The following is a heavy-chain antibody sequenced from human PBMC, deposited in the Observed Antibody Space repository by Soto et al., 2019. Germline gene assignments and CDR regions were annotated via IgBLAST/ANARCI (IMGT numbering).Heavy chain of an antibody. V-gene: IGHV1-69*13. J-gene: IGHJ6*02. CDR1: GGTFSSYA. CDR2: IIPIFGTA. Sequence: ASVKVSCKASGGTFSSYAISWVRQAPGQGLEWMGGIIPIFGTANYAQKFQGRVTITADESTSTAYMELSSLRSEDTAVYYCARDSESLQQLVSYYYYGMDVWGQGTTVNVSS. CDR3: ARDSESLQQLVSYYYYGMDV. D-gene: IGHD6-13*01.